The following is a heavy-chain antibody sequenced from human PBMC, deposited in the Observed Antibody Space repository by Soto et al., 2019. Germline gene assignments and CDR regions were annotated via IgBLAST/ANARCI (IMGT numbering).Heavy chain of an antibody. V-gene: IGHV1-69*06. CDR3: AKPNLWFGELYHHDAFDI. CDR2: IIPIFGTA. D-gene: IGHD3-10*01. J-gene: IGHJ3*02. Sequence: SVKVSCKASGGTFSSYAISWVRQAPGQGLEWMGGIIPIFGTANYAQKFQGRVTITADKSTSTAYMELSSLRSEDTAVYYCAKPNLWFGELYHHDAFDIWGQGTMVTVSS. CDR1: GGTFSSYA.